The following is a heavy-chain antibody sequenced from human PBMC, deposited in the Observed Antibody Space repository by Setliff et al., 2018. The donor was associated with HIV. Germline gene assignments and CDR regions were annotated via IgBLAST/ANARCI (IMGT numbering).Heavy chain of an antibody. CDR1: GYTFTSYD. Sequence: ASVKVSCKASGYTFTSYDISWVRQAPGQGLEWMGWMSTYNGNTNYAQKVQGRVTMTTDTSTSTAYMELRSLRSDDTAVYYCAVYGSPTYYFDYWGQGTPVTVSS. D-gene: IGHD6-13*01. CDR3: AVYGSPTYYFDY. J-gene: IGHJ4*02. CDR2: MSTYNGNT. V-gene: IGHV1-18*01.